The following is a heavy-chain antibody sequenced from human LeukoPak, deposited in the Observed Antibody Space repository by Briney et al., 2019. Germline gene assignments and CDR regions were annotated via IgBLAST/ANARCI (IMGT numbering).Heavy chain of an antibody. Sequence: ASVKVSCKTSGYSFFTYGISWVRQAPGQGLEWMGWISAYNGNTNYAQKFQGRVTMTEDTSTDTAYMELSSLRSEDTAVYYCATGGYCSGGSCFYYFDYWGQGTLVTVSS. D-gene: IGHD2-15*01. CDR2: ISAYNGNT. CDR3: ATGGYCSGGSCFYYFDY. V-gene: IGHV1-18*01. CDR1: GYSFFTYG. J-gene: IGHJ4*02.